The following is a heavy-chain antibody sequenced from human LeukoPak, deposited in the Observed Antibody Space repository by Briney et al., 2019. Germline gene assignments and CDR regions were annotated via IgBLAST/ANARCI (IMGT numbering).Heavy chain of an antibody. V-gene: IGHV3-23*01. CDR2: ISGSGATT. Sequence: AGGSLRLSCAASGFTFSSYAMSWVRQAPGKGLEWVSAISGSGATTYYTDSAKGRFTISRDNSKITLYLQMDSLRAEDTAMYYCAKAPNSGGNCYDAYDVWGQGPMVTVSS. CDR1: GFTFSSYA. CDR3: AKAPNSGGNCYDAYDV. J-gene: IGHJ3*01. D-gene: IGHD2-15*01.